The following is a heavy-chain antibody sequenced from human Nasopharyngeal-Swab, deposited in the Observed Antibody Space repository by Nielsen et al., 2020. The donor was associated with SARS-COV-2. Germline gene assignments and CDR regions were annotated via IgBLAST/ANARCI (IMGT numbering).Heavy chain of an antibody. CDR3: ARGSDYRAFDI. V-gene: IGHV4-59*01. J-gene: IGHJ3*02. D-gene: IGHD1-26*01. CDR2: IYYSGST. Sequence: RQAPGKGLEWIGYIYYSGSTSCNPSLKSRVTISVDTSKNQFSLKVRSVTAADTAVYYCARGSDYRAFDIWGQGTMVTVSS.